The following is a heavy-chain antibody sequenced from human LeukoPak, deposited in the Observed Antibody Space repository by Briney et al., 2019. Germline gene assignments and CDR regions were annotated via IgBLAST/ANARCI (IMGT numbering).Heavy chain of an antibody. V-gene: IGHV3-7*01. CDR1: GFTFSNYW. J-gene: IGHJ4*02. CDR3: VRWGVEAGIDY. CDR2: INQDGSKE. D-gene: IGHD6-19*01. Sequence: GGSLRLSCAASGFTFSNYWMTWVRQAPGKGLEWVAHINQDGSKEYYMDSVKARFTISRDNAKNSLSLQMNSLRAEDTAVYYCVRWGVEAGIDYWGQGTLGTVSS.